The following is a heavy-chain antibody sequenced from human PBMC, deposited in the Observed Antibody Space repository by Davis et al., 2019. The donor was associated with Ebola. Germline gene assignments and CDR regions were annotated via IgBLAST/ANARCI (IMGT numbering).Heavy chain of an antibody. D-gene: IGHD6-13*01. J-gene: IGHJ4*02. V-gene: IGHV3-43*01. CDR3: VRGGGTAGTSLDF. Sequence: GESLKISCEASGFTFDDHTMHWVRQVPGKGLEWVSLITWDGGTTHYEDSFKGRFIISRDNNENALHLQINSLRIEDTALYHCVRGGGTAGTSLDFWGPGTQVTVSA. CDR2: ITWDGGTT. CDR1: GFTFDDHT.